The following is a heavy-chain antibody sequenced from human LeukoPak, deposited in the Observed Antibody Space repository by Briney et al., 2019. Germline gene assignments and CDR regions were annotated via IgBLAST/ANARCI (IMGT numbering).Heavy chain of an antibody. CDR2: IRNKVNSHTT. CDR3: VAMLRGVGY. J-gene: IGHJ4*02. D-gene: IGHD3-10*01. V-gene: IGHV3-72*01. Sequence: GGSLRLSCAASGFTFSDHYMDWVRQAPGKGLEWVGRIRNKVNSHTTEYSASVKGRFTISRDDSTNSVYLQMNSLKTEDTAVYYCVAMLRGVGYWGQGTLVAVSS. CDR1: GFTFSDHY.